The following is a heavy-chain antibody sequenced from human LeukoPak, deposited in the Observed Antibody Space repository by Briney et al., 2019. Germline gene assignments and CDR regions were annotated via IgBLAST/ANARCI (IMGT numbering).Heavy chain of an antibody. J-gene: IGHJ4*02. CDR2: IFPDDSDT. CDR3: ARHSDRTVADS. V-gene: IGHV5-51*01. D-gene: IGHD6-19*01. CDR1: GYSFTSYW. Sequence: PGESLKISCKGSGYSFTSYWIAWVRQMRGKGLEWVGIIFPDDSDTRYSPSFQGLVTISADKSISTAYLQWNSLKVAYTAMYYCARHSDRTVADSWGQGTLVTVSS.